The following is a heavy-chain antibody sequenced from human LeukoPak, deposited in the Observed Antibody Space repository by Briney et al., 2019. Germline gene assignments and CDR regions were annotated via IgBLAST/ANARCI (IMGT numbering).Heavy chain of an antibody. V-gene: IGHV4-4*07. D-gene: IGHD5-18*01. CDR2: IYTSGST. CDR1: GGSISSYY. CDR3: ARTTEGGYTSDYFYYYYMDV. Sequence: SETLSLTCTVSGGSISSYYWSWIRQPAGKGLEWIGRIYTSGSTNYNPSLKSRVTMSVDTSKNQFSLKLSSVTAADTAVYYCARTTEGGYTSDYFYYYYMDVWGKGTTVTISS. J-gene: IGHJ6*03.